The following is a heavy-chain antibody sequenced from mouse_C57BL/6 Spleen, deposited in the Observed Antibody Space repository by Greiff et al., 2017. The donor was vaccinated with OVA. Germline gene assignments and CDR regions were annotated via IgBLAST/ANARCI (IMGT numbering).Heavy chain of an antibody. V-gene: IGHV1-80*01. Sequence: QVQLKESGAELVKPGASVKISCKASGYAFSSYWMNWVKQRPGKGLEWIGQIYPGDGDTNYNEKFKGKATLTADKSSSTAYMQLSSLTSEDSAVYFCARMRLDYAMDYWGQGTSVTVSS. CDR1: GYAFSSYW. J-gene: IGHJ4*01. CDR3: ARMRLDYAMDY. CDR2: IYPGDGDT.